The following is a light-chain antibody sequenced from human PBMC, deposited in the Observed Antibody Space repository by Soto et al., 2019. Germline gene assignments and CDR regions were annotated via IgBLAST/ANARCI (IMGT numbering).Light chain of an antibody. V-gene: IGKV3D-15*02. CDR1: QSVSSN. J-gene: IGKJ5*01. CDR3: LHKNLGPAFT. Sequence: MVQCPDPLSVALGNRATLSCRSRQSVSSNLAWYQQTSGQAPRLLIYGASTRATGIPARFSGSGSGTEFTYNISIRRPHYFGAYYSLHKNLGPAFTFGVGTRLEI. CDR2: GAS.